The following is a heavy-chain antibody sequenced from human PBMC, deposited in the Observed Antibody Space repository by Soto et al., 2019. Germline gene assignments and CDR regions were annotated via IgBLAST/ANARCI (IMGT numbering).Heavy chain of an antibody. Sequence: PGGSLTLSCAASGFTFDDYAMQWVRQAQGKGLEWVSGISWNSGSIGYADSVKGRFTISRDNAKNSLYLHMNSLRDEDTAVYFCARELVLGLKSAFDMWGQGTLVTVSS. CDR2: ISWNSGSI. V-gene: IGHV3-9*01. J-gene: IGHJ3*02. CDR3: ARELVLGLKSAFDM. D-gene: IGHD2-15*01. CDR1: GFTFDDYA.